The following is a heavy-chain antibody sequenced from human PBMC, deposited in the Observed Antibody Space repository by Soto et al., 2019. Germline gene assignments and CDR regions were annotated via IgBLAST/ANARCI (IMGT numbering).Heavy chain of an antibody. CDR3: ARDSGWPILKFDN. D-gene: IGHD3-10*01. CDR2: SSYDGRET. J-gene: IGHJ4*02. V-gene: IGHV3-30*03. CDR1: DFDFSSYG. Sequence: GGSLRLSCAASDFDFSSYGIHWVRQAPGKGLEWVAASSYDGRETFYADSANGRFTVSKEMSKNTAFLQMNALRHEDPAVYFCARDSGWPILKFDNWGQGTPVTVSS.